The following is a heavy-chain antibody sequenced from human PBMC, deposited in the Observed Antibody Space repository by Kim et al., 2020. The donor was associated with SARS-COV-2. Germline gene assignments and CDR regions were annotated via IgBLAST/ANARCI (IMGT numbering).Heavy chain of an antibody. V-gene: IGHV5-51*07. J-gene: IGHJ3*02. CDR1: GYTFTTYW. CDR3: ARHRGGSSSDAFDI. CDR2: MYPGDSDN. Sequence: GESLKISCKGSGYTFTTYWIAWVHQMPGKGLEWMGIMYPGDSDNRYSPSFQGQVTIPADKPISTAYLQWSSLKASDTALYYCARHRGGSSSDAFDIWGQGTMVTVSS. D-gene: IGHD6-6*01.